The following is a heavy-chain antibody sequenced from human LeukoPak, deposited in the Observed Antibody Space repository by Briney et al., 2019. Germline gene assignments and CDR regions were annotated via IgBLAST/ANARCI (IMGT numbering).Heavy chain of an antibody. CDR2: IYYSGST. CDR1: GGSISSSSYY. J-gene: IGHJ3*02. Sequence: SETLSLTCTVSGGSISSSSYYWSWIRQPPGKGLEWIGYIYYSGSTYYNPSLKSRVTISVDTSKNQFSLKLSSVTAADTAVYYCAREPMVRGVRDAFDIWGQGTMVTVSS. CDR3: AREPMVRGVRDAFDI. V-gene: IGHV4-30-4*01. D-gene: IGHD3-10*01.